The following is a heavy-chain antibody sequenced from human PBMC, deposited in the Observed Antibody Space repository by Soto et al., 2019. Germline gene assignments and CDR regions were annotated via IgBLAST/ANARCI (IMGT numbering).Heavy chain of an antibody. CDR2: ISYSGST. V-gene: IGHV4-31*11. J-gene: IGHJ6*02. CDR3: ARGVSTGLDV. CDR1: AASVSSGGYY. Sequence: SETLSLTCAVSAASVSSGGYYWTWIRQHPGQGLEWVGPISYSGSTYYNPSLKSRLIISADTSKNQFSLNLNSVTAADAAVYYCARGVSTGLDVWGQGTTVTVSS.